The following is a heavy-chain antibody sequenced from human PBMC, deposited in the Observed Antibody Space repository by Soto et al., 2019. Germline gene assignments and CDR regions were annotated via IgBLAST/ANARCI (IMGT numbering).Heavy chain of an antibody. V-gene: IGHV3-23*01. D-gene: IGHD3-3*01. Sequence: PGGSLRLSCAASGFPFINFAMSWVRQSPGKGLEWVSAISGTGSRTWYADSVRGRFTVSRDNSKNTLYLQMNSLRDEDTAVYYCARDTNPFLIFGVVRSYYYYYGMDVWGQGTTVTVSS. CDR3: ARDTNPFLIFGVVRSYYYYYGMDV. CDR2: ISGTGSRT. CDR1: GFPFINFA. J-gene: IGHJ6*02.